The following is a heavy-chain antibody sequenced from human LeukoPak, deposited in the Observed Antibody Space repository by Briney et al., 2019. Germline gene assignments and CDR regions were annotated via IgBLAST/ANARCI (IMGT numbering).Heavy chain of an antibody. CDR2: IYTSGST. V-gene: IGHV4-4*07. CDR1: GGSISSYY. Sequence: NPSETVSLTCTVSGGSISSYYWGWIRQPAGKGLEWIGRIYTSGSTNYNPSLKSRVTMSVDTSKNQFSLKLSSVTAADTAVYYCAREGFVRGPDYWGQGTLVTVSS. D-gene: IGHD2-21*01. J-gene: IGHJ4*02. CDR3: AREGFVRGPDY.